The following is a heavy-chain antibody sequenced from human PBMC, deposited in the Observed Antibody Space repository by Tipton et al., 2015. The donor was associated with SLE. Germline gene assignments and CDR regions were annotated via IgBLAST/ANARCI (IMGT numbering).Heavy chain of an antibody. D-gene: IGHD6-19*01. CDR2: ITHSGRT. Sequence: TLSLTCAVYGGTFSGYYWTWIRQPPGKGLEWIGEITHSGRTNYNPSLKSRVTISVDTSKKEFSLNLTSVTAADTAVYYCARGWAVAGPLAFDYWGQGILVTVSS. J-gene: IGHJ4*02. CDR3: ARGWAVAGPLAFDY. CDR1: GGTFSGYY. V-gene: IGHV4-34*01.